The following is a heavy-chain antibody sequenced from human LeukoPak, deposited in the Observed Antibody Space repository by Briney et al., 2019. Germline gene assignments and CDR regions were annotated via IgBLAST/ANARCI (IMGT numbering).Heavy chain of an antibody. V-gene: IGHV3-21*01. CDR2: ITNSSSYI. CDR1: GFTFSSYT. Sequence: GGSLRLSCAASGFTFSSYTMNWVRQAPGKGLEWVSSITNSSSYIYYADSVKGRFTISRDNAKNSLYLQMNSLRAEDTAVYYCAELGITMIGGVWGKGTTVTISS. D-gene: IGHD3-10*02. J-gene: IGHJ6*04. CDR3: AELGITMIGGV.